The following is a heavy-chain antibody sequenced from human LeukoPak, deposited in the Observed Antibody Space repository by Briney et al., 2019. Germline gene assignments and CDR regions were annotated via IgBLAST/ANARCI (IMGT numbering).Heavy chain of an antibody. V-gene: IGHV1-2*02. Sequence: ASVKVSCKASGYTVTGYYMHWVRQPPGQGLEWMGWINPNSGGTNYAQKFQGRVTMTRDTSISTAYMELSRLRSDDTAVYYCARVYYDFWSGYYRGAGFDYWGQGTLVTVSS. CDR2: INPNSGGT. CDR3: ARVYYDFWSGYYRGAGFDY. D-gene: IGHD3-3*01. J-gene: IGHJ4*02. CDR1: GYTVTGYY.